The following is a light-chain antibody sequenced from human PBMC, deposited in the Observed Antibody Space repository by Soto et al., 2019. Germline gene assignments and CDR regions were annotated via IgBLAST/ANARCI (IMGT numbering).Light chain of an antibody. Sequence: GERGTLSCRASPSVTNFLAWYQQKPGQAPRLLIFGASSRATGIPDRFSGSGSGTDFTLTISRLEPEDFAVYYCQQRSSWPFTFGHGTKVDIK. V-gene: IGKV3D-20*02. J-gene: IGKJ3*01. CDR1: PSVTNF. CDR3: QQRSSWPFT. CDR2: GAS.